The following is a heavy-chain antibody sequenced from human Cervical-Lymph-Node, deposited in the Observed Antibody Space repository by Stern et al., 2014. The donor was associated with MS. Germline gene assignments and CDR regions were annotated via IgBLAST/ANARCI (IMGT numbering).Heavy chain of an antibody. V-gene: IGHV1-46*03. D-gene: IGHD1-7*01. J-gene: IGHJ4*02. CDR1: GGTFTSYY. CDR2: INPSGGST. Sequence: QMQLVQSGAEVKKPGSSVRVSCKASGGTFTSYYMHWVRQVPGQGLEWMGVINPSGGSTNYAQKFQGSLTVTMDTSTITVYMELSSLRSEDTAVYFCASTRFNRNYELPFDFWGQGTLVTVSS. CDR3: ASTRFNRNYELPFDF.